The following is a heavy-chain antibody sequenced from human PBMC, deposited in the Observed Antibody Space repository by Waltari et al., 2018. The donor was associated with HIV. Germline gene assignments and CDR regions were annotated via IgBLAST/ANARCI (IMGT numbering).Heavy chain of an antibody. Sequence: QVQLVQSGAEVKKPGSSVKVSCKASGGTFSSYAISWVRQAPGQGLEWIGGIIPFCGTANYAQKFQGRVTITADESTSTAYMELSSLRSEDTAVYYCAGAANVAARPPPVDYWGQGTLVTVSS. V-gene: IGHV1-69*01. D-gene: IGHD6-6*01. CDR1: GGTFSSYA. CDR3: AGAANVAARPPPVDY. CDR2: IIPFCGTA. J-gene: IGHJ4*02.